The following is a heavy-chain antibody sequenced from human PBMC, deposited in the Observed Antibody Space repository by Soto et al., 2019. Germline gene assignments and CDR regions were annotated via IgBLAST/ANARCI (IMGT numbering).Heavy chain of an antibody. D-gene: IGHD5-12*01. V-gene: IGHV1-69*01. Sequence: QVQLVQSGAEVKKPGSSVKVSCKASGGTFSSYAISWVRQAPGQGLEWMGGLIPIFGTANYAQKFQGRVTITADESTSTAYMELSSLRSEDTAVYYCARVTVATLWDQYYFDYWGQGTLVTVSS. J-gene: IGHJ4*02. CDR1: GGTFSSYA. CDR2: LIPIFGTA. CDR3: ARVTVATLWDQYYFDY.